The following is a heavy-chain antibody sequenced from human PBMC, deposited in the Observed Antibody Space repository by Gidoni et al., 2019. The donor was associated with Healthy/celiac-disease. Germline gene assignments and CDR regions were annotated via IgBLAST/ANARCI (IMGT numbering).Heavy chain of an antibody. J-gene: IGHJ4*02. CDR3: AKDYGDYRARFLGY. CDR1: GFSFRSYA. V-gene: IGHV3-30*04. CDR2: ISYDGTNK. D-gene: IGHD4-17*01. Sequence: QVQLVESGGGVVQPGRSLRLSCAASGFSFRSYALHWVRQAPGKGLEWVAFISYDGTNKYYVDSVKGRFTISRDNSKNTLYLQMNSLRAEDTAVYYCAKDYGDYRARFLGYWGQGILVTVSS.